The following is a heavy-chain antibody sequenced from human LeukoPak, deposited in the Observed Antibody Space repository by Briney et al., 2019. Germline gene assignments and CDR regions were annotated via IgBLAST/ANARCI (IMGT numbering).Heavy chain of an antibody. Sequence: GGSLGLSCAASGFTFTTYWMTWVRQAPGKGLEWVANIRQDGGAAYYGDSVKGRFTISRDNAKNSLFLQMNSLRDEDTAVYYCATSKDTAGGPYWGQGTLVTVSS. CDR2: IRQDGGAA. J-gene: IGHJ4*02. CDR3: ATSKDTAGGPY. D-gene: IGHD5-18*01. V-gene: IGHV3-7*01. CDR1: GFTFTTYW.